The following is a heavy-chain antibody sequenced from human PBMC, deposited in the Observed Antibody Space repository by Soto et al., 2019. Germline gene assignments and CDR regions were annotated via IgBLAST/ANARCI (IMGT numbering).Heavy chain of an antibody. V-gene: IGHV4-34*01. CDR1: GGSFSGYY. D-gene: IGHD2-2*01. J-gene: IGHJ5*02. CDR2: INHSGST. Sequence: SETLSLTCAVYGGSFSGYYWSWIRQPPGKGLEWIGEINHSGSTNYNPSLKSRVTISVDTSKNQFSLKLSSVTAADTAVYYCARTPNCSSTSCYARGHWFDPWGQGTLVTVSS. CDR3: ARTPNCSSTSCYARGHWFDP.